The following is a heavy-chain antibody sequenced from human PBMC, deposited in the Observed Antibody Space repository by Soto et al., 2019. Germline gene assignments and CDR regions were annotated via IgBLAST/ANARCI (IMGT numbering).Heavy chain of an antibody. CDR1: GYTFTSYG. CDR3: ARETTYYYDSSGYPGNAFDI. D-gene: IGHD3-22*01. CDR2: ISAYNGNT. J-gene: IGHJ3*02. Sequence: GASVKGSCKASGYTFTSYGISWVRQAPGQGLEWMGWISAYNGNTNYAQKLQGRVTMTTDTSTSTAYMELRSLKSDGTAVYYFARETTYYYDSSGYPGNAFDIWGQGTMVTVSS. V-gene: IGHV1-18*04.